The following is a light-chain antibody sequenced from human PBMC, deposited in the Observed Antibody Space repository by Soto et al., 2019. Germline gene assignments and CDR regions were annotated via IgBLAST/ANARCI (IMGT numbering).Light chain of an antibody. CDR3: QQDKSFPLP. Sequence: DIQMTQSPSSVSASVGDRVTITCRASQGIRTWLAWYQQKPGEAPKLLMYAASSLQRAVPPRFSGSGSGTHFTLTIRSLQHEASETYSCQQDKSFPLPLGGGTTVDSK. V-gene: IGKV1-12*01. J-gene: IGKJ4*01. CDR2: AAS. CDR1: QGIRTW.